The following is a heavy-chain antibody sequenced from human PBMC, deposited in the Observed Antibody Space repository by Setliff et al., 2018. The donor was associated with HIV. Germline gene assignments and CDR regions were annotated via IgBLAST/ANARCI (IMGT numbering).Heavy chain of an antibody. CDR2: IIPIFGTR. J-gene: IGHJ3*02. CDR3: ARFDHYGDYGRLGDAFDI. Sequence: SVKVSCKASGGTFSSYGISWVRQAPGQGLEWIGGIIPIFGTRNYAQKFQGRVTITADELTSTAYMELSSLRAEDTAVYYCARFDHYGDYGRLGDAFDIWGQGTMVTVSS. CDR1: GGTFSSYG. D-gene: IGHD4-17*01. V-gene: IGHV1-69*13.